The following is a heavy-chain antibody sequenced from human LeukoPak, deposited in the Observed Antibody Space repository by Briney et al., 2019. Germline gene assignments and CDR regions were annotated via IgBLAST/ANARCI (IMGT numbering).Heavy chain of an antibody. V-gene: IGHV1-2*06. CDR3: RRGGYSYGTRGDYFDY. CDR1: GYTFTGYY. Sequence: ASVKVSCKASGYTFTGYYMHWVRQAPGQGLEWMGRINPNSGGTNYAQKLQGRVTMNRDTSISAASMELSQLRSDDPAVFSSRRGGYSYGTRGDYFDYWGQGTLVTVSS. J-gene: IGHJ4*02. D-gene: IGHD5-18*01. CDR2: INPNSGGT.